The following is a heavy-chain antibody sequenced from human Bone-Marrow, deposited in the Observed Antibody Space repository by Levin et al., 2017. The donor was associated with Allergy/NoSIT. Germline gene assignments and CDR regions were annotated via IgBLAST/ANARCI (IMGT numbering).Heavy chain of an antibody. CDR1: GGSISSDRYY. J-gene: IGHJ6*02. V-gene: IGHV4-39*07. CDR2: IYYTGSA. D-gene: IGHD2/OR15-2a*01. Sequence: SCTVSGGSISSDRYYWAWIRQPPGKGLEWIGSIYYTGSAYYNPSLKTRLTISIDTSKNQFSLRLNSVTAADTAVYYCAGEPNSPYYYHYGLDVWGQGTTVTVSS. CDR3: AGEPNSPYYYHYGLDV.